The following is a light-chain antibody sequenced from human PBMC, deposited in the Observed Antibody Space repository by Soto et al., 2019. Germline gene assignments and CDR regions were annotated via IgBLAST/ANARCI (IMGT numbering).Light chain of an antibody. CDR1: QTVSSNY. CDR3: QQYGGTPPT. CDR2: GAT. Sequence: EIVLTQSPGTVSLSPGETATLSCRASQTVSSNYLAWYQQKPGQATRLLIYGATTRATGVPDRFSGGGSGTAFILTITTLEPEDFAVYTCQQYGGTPPTFGGGTKVEIK. V-gene: IGKV3-20*01. J-gene: IGKJ4*01.